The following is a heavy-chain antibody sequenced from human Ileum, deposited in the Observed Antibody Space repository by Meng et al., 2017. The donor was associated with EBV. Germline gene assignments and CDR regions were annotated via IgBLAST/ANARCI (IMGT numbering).Heavy chain of an antibody. Sequence: VHLQRPGPGLGEPPQPLSLTCAISGDSVSNNRAGWNWIRQSPSRGLEWLGRTYYRSKWYNDYAVSVKSRIIINPDTSKNQFSLQLNSVTPEDTAVYYRARALGQLVHFDYWGQGTLVTVSS. J-gene: IGHJ4*02. CDR2: TYYRSKWYN. CDR3: ARALGQLVHFDY. CDR1: GDSVSNNRAG. D-gene: IGHD6-13*01. V-gene: IGHV6-1*01.